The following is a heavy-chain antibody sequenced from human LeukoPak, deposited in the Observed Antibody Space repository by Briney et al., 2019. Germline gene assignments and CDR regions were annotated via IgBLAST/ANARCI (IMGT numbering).Heavy chain of an antibody. V-gene: IGHV3-53*01. CDR3: ARAKVAVAGIGWFDP. CDR2: VYSGGTT. Sequence: GGSLRLSCAASGFTFSSYTLSWVRQAPGRGLEWVSVVYSGGTTYYADSVKGRFTISRDNSKNTLYLQMNSLRAEDTAVYYCARAKVAVAGIGWFDPWGQGSLVTVSS. CDR1: GFTFSSYT. D-gene: IGHD6-13*01. J-gene: IGHJ5*02.